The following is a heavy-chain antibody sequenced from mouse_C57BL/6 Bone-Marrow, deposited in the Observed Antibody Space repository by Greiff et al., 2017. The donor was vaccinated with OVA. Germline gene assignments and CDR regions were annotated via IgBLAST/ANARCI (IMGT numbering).Heavy chain of an antibody. J-gene: IGHJ2*01. CDR3: ARHITTVVAAPSLVDY. Sequence: QVQLQQSGAELMKPGASVKLSCKATGYTFTGYWIEWVKQRPGHGLEWIGEILPGSGSTNYNEKFKGKATFTADTSSNTAYMQLSSLTPEDSAIYYCARHITTVVAAPSLVDYWGKGTTLTVSS. CDR1: GYTFTGYW. CDR2: ILPGSGST. V-gene: IGHV1-9*01. D-gene: IGHD1-1*01.